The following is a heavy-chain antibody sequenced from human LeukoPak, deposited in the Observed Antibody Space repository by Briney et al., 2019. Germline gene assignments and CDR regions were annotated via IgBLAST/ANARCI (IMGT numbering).Heavy chain of an antibody. CDR1: GFIFTSYG. V-gene: IGHV3-21*04. D-gene: IGHD2-15*01. CDR3: ARDAVMGATPFYFDS. CDR2: ISSSGSNI. J-gene: IGHJ4*02. Sequence: GGSLRLSCTASGFIFTSYGMNWVCQAPGKGLEWVSYISSSGSNIFYADSVKGRFTISRDQAKDSVFLQMNSPRAEDTALYFCARDAVMGATPFYFDSWGQGALVTVSS.